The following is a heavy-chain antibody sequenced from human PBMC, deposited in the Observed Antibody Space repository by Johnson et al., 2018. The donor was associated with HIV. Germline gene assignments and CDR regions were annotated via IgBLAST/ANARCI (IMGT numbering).Heavy chain of an antibody. D-gene: IGHD6-19*01. Sequence: VQLVESGGGLVQPGRSLRLSCTASGFNFGDDSMAWVRQAPGKGLEWVGFIAAKVYGGTTNYAASVKGRFTISRDDSNNIAYLEMNSLKTEDTAVYYCTRDGWGRGPHDAFAIWGQGTLVTVSS. J-gene: IGHJ3*02. CDR3: TRDGWGRGPHDAFAI. CDR1: GFNFGDDS. V-gene: IGHV3-49*04. CDR2: IAAKVYGGTT.